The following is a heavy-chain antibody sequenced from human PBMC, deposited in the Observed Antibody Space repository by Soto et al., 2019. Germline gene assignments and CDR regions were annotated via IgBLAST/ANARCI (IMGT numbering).Heavy chain of an antibody. CDR1: GFTFSDYY. D-gene: IGHD3-3*01. Sequence: QVQLVESGGGLVKPGGSLRLSCAASGFTFSDYYMSWIRQAPGKGLEWVSYISSSGSTIYYAESVKGRFTISRDNAKNSPYLQMNSLRPEDTAVYYCARVGYDFWSGYERRNWFDPWGQGTLVTVSS. CDR2: ISSSGSTI. V-gene: IGHV3-11*01. J-gene: IGHJ5*02. CDR3: ARVGYDFWSGYERRNWFDP.